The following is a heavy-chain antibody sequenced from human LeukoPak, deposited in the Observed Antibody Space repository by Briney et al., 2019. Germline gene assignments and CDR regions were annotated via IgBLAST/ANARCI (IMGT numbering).Heavy chain of an antibody. D-gene: IGHD4-17*01. Sequence: ASVKVSCKASGYTFTSYGISWVRQAPGQGLEWMGWISAYNGNTNYAPTLQGRVTMTTDTSTSTAYMELRSLRSDDTAVYYCARANGDYSPFDYWGQGTLVTVSS. CDR1: GYTFTSYG. J-gene: IGHJ4*02. CDR3: ARANGDYSPFDY. V-gene: IGHV1-18*01. CDR2: ISAYNGNT.